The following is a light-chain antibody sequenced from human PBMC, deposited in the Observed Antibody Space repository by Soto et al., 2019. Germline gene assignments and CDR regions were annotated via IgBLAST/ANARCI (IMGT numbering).Light chain of an antibody. CDR1: QSVDSRY. Sequence: EIVLTQSPGTLSLAPGERATLSCRASQSVDSRYFTWYQHKSGQAPRLLLFGASSRATGIPDRFSGSGSGTGFTLSISRLEPEDFAVYYCQHYDASQWTFDQGTKVDIK. CDR3: QHYDASQWT. CDR2: GAS. J-gene: IGKJ1*01. V-gene: IGKV3-20*01.